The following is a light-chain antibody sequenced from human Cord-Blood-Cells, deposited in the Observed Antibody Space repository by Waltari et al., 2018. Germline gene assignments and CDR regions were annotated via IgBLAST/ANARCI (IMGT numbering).Light chain of an antibody. CDR3: SSYTSSSTLYV. J-gene: IGLJ1*01. Sequence: QSALTQPASVSGSPGQSITISCTGTSSDVGGYNYVTWYQQHPGKAPNLMIYEVLNRASGVSNLFSGCKSGNTASLTISGLQAEDEADYYCSSYTSSSTLYVFGTGTKVTVL. CDR2: EVL. CDR1: SSDVGGYNY. V-gene: IGLV2-14*01.